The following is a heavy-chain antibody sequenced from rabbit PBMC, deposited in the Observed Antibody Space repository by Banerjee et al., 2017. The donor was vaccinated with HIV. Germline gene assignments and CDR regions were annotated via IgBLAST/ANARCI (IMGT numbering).Heavy chain of an antibody. V-gene: IGHV1S45*01. CDR2: IYISSGST. J-gene: IGHJ4*01. CDR3: ARRDVNYRAVDL. D-gene: IGHD1-1*01. Sequence: QEQLKESGGGLVQPGGSLKLSCKASGFDFSSSYWMCWVRQAPGKGLEWIACIYISSGSTWYATWAKGRFTISKTSSTTVTLQMTSLTAADTATYFCARRDVNYRAVDLWGPGTLVTVS. CDR1: GFDFSSSYW.